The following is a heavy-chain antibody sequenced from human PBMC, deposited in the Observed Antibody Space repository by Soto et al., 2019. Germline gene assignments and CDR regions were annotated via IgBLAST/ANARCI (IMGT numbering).Heavy chain of an antibody. J-gene: IGHJ4*02. CDR1: GGSISSGGYS. Sequence: SETLSLTCAVSGGSISSGGYSWSWIRQPPGKGLEWIGYIYHSGSTYYNPSLKSRVTISVDTSKNQFSLKLSSVTAADTAVYYCASGYYDSSGYYNPFDYWGQGTLVTVSS. D-gene: IGHD3-22*01. V-gene: IGHV4-30-2*02. CDR2: IYHSGST. CDR3: ASGYYDSSGYYNPFDY.